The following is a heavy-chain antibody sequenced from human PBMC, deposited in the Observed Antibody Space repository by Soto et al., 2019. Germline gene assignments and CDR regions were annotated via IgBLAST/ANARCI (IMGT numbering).Heavy chain of an antibody. J-gene: IGHJ6*02. D-gene: IGHD2-15*01. V-gene: IGHV3-23*01. Sequence: EVQLLDSGGGLVQPGGSLRLSCAASGFSFSNYAMTWVRQTPGQGLEWVSSITGSGDRTFYADSVKGRFTISRDNSSNTLYLPMTSLRVENTVAYYCRKGPCSDGTCYGRDDVRGPGTKVSVSS. CDR2: ITGSGDRT. CDR1: GFSFSNYA. CDR3: RKGPCSDGTCYGRDDV.